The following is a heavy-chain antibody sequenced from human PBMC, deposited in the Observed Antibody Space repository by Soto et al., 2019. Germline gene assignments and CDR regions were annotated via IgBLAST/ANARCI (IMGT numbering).Heavy chain of an antibody. V-gene: IGHV3-23*01. CDR2: ISGRGVDT. J-gene: IGHJ4*02. CDR1: RFTFSNYA. Sequence: EVQLLESGGGLVQPGGSLRLSCAASRFTFSNYAMNWVRQAPGKGLEWVSTISGRGVDTYYVDSVKGRITISRDNSRNTLYLQMNSLRADDTAIYYCARRTDAPYYFDSWGQGALVTVSS. D-gene: IGHD2-2*01. CDR3: ARRTDAPYYFDS.